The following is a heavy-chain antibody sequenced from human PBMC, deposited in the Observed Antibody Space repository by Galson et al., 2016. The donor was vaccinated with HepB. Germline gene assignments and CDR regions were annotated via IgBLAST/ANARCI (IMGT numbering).Heavy chain of an antibody. CDR2: INHSGNT. Sequence: LSLTCAVYGGSFSHYSWNWIRQSPGKGLEWIGEINHSGNTKYNSSLKNRVTISIDTSNNQFSLKVRSVTAADTAIYYCARGSRLSGRDFWGQGTLVTVSS. CDR3: ARGSRLSGRDF. J-gene: IGHJ4*02. V-gene: IGHV4-34*01. CDR1: GGSFSHYS. D-gene: IGHD3-10*01.